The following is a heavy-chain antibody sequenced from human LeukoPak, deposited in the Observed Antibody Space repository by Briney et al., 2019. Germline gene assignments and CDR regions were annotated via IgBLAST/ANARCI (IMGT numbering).Heavy chain of an antibody. CDR1: GFSNADYG. Sequence: GSLRLSCVGAGFSNADYGMSWVRQGPGKGLEWVAGIDWNGDALQYADSVKGRFTISRDNAKNSLYLQMDILRPEDTGVYYCARDLSATWYSLAYWGQGTLVTVSS. J-gene: IGHJ4*02. CDR3: ARDLSATWYSLAY. D-gene: IGHD2-21*02. CDR2: IDWNGDAL. V-gene: IGHV3-20*04.